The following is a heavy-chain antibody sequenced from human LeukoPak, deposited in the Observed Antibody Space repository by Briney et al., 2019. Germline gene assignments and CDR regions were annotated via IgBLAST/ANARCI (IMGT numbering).Heavy chain of an antibody. Sequence: SVKVSCKASGGTFSSYAISWVRQAPGQGLEWMGRIIPILGIANYAQKFQGRVTITADKSTSTAYMELSSLRSEDTAVYYCADQLESGGGCCPAWGQGTMVTVSS. V-gene: IGHV1-69*04. D-gene: IGHD2-15*01. CDR3: ADQLESGGGCCPA. CDR2: IIPILGIA. CDR1: GGTFSSYA. J-gene: IGHJ3*01.